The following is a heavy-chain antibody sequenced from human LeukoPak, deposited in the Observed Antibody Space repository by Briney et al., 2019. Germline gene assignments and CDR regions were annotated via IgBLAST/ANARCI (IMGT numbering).Heavy chain of an antibody. V-gene: IGHV3-9*01. CDR2: ISWNSGSI. CDR1: GFTFSSYA. CDR3: AKDYSYYYDSSGTFDY. Sequence: GGSLRLSCAASGFTFSSYAMSWVRQAPGKGLEWVSGISWNSGSIGYADSVKGRFTISRDNAKNSLYLQMNSLRAEDTALYYCAKDYSYYYDSSGTFDYWGQGTLVTVSS. D-gene: IGHD3-22*01. J-gene: IGHJ4*02.